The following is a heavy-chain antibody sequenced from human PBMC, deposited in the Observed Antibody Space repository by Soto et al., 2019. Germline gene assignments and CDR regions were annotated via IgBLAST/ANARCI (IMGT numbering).Heavy chain of an antibody. V-gene: IGHV4-59*01. CDR2: IYYSGST. Sequence: QVQLQESGPGLVKPSETLSLTCTVSGGSISSYYWSWIRQPPGKGLEWIGYIYYSGSTNYNPSLKSRVTISVDTSKNQFSLKLSSVTAADTAVYYCARVGYCSGGSCTANPQPYYMDVWGKGTTVTVSS. J-gene: IGHJ6*03. CDR3: ARVGYCSGGSCTANPQPYYMDV. D-gene: IGHD2-15*01. CDR1: GGSISSYY.